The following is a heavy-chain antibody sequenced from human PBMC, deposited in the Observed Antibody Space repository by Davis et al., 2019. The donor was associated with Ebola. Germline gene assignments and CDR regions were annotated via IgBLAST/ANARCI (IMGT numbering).Heavy chain of an antibody. V-gene: IGHV4-39*07. CDR1: GDSIGSSSYY. J-gene: IGHJ5*02. Sequence: SETLSLTCTVSGDSIGSSSYYWGWIRQPPGKGLEWIGSIYYSGSTYYNPSLKSRVTISVDTSKNQFSLKLSSVTAADTAVYYCARGRGFWSGFHWFDPWGQGTLVTVSS. D-gene: IGHD3-3*01. CDR3: ARGRGFWSGFHWFDP. CDR2: IYYSGST.